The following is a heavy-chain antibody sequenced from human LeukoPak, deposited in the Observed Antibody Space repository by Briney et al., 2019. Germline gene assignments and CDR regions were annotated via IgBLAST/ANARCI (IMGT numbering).Heavy chain of an antibody. CDR3: ARYCSNGVCYFDN. CDR1: GYTLTELS. J-gene: IGHJ4*01. Sequence: ASVKVSCKVSGYTLTELSMHWVRQAPGKGLEWMGGFDPEDGETIYAQKFQGRVSVTTDESTRTAYMELSSLRSEDTAVYYCARYCSNGVCYFDNWGQGTLVTVSS. V-gene: IGHV1-24*01. CDR2: FDPEDGET. D-gene: IGHD2-8*01.